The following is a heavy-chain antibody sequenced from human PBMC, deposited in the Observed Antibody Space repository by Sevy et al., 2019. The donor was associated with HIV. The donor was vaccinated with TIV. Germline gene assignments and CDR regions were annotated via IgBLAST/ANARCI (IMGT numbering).Heavy chain of an antibody. J-gene: IGHJ6*02. V-gene: IGHV4-39*01. D-gene: IGHD3-10*01. Sequence: ASETLSLTCTVSGGSISSSSYYWGWIRQPPGKGLEWIGTIYYSGSTYYNPSLKSRVTISVDTSKNQFSLKVSSVTAADTAVYYCASTAYYYGSGTAPRYYYYYGMDVWGQGTTVTVSS. CDR3: ASTAYYYGSGTAPRYYYYYGMDV. CDR1: GGSISSSSYY. CDR2: IYYSGST.